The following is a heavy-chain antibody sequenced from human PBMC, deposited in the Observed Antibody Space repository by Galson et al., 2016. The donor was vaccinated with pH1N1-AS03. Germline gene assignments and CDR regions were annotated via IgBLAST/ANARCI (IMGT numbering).Heavy chain of an antibody. D-gene: IGHD1-14*01. J-gene: IGHJ3*02. CDR1: GGSIRINH. CDR3: APRFSERLVNVYHEVFDI. Sequence: TLSLTCSVSGGSIRINHWSWIRQPPGKGLEWLGDIHYSGITDYNPSLKSRVAISVDTSKNKFSVRLRSVTAADTAVYYCAPRFSERLVNVYHEVFDIWGQGTMVAVSS. V-gene: IGHV4-59*08. CDR2: IHYSGIT.